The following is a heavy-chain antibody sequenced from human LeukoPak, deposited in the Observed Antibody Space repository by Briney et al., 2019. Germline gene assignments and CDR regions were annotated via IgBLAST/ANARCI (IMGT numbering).Heavy chain of an antibody. CDR1: GFTFGDYA. Sequence: GGSLRLSCTASGFTFGDYAMSWVRQAPGKGLEWVSAISGSGGSTYYADSVKGRFTISRDNSKNTLYLQMNSLRAEDTAIYYCAKESSTSCYDALDYWGQGTLVTASS. V-gene: IGHV3-23*01. CDR3: AKESSTSCYDALDY. J-gene: IGHJ4*02. D-gene: IGHD2-2*01. CDR2: ISGSGGST.